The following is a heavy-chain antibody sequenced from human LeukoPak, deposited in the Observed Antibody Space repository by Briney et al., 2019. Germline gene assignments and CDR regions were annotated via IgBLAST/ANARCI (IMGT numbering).Heavy chain of an antibody. CDR1: GYTFTGYY. J-gene: IGHJ4*02. CDR2: INPNSGGT. D-gene: IGHD3-10*01. CDR3: ARDYYGSGSYLF. Sequence: ASVTVSCTASGYTFTGYYMHWVRQAPAQGLEWMGWINPNSGGTNYAQKFQGRVTMTRDTSISTAYMELSRLRSDDTAVYYCARDYYGSGSYLFWGQGTLVTVSS. V-gene: IGHV1-2*02.